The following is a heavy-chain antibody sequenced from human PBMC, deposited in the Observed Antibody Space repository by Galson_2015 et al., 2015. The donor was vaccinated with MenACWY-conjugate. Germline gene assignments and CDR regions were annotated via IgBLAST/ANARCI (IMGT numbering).Heavy chain of an antibody. CDR2: TYYRSKWYN. CDR1: GDSVSSNSAA. Sequence: CAISGDSVSSNSAAWNWIRQSPSRGLEWLGRTYYRSKWYNDYAVSVKSRITINPDTSKNQFSLQLNSVTPEDTAVYYCARARGIAAAVWLNWFDPWGQGTLVTVTP. V-gene: IGHV6-1*01. J-gene: IGHJ5*02. D-gene: IGHD6-25*01. CDR3: ARARGIAAAVWLNWFDP.